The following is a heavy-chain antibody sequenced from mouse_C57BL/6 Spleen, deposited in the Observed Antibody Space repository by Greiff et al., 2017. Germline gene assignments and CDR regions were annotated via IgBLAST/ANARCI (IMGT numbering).Heavy chain of an antibody. CDR1: GYTFTDYE. Sequence: VQLKQSGAELVRPGASVTLSCKASGYTFTDYEMHWVKQTPVHGLEWIGAIDPETGGTAYNQKFKGKAILTADKSSSTAYMELRSLTSEDSAVYYCTRYYYGSSWGFAYWGQGTLVTVSA. V-gene: IGHV1-15*01. CDR3: TRYYYGSSWGFAY. CDR2: IDPETGGT. J-gene: IGHJ3*01. D-gene: IGHD1-1*01.